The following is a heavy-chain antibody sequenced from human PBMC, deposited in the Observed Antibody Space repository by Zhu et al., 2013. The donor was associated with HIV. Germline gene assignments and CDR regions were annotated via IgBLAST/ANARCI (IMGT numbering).Heavy chain of an antibody. CDR3: ARVVVRNDERAYYYMDF. V-gene: IGHV1-2*02. CDR2: INPNSGGT. J-gene: IGHJ6*03. D-gene: IGHD1-1*01. Sequence: QVQLVQSGAEVKKPGASMKVSCKASGYTFTGYYMHWVRQAPGQGLEWMGWINPNSGGTNYAQKFQGRVTMTRDTSISTAYMQLRSLRSDDTAIYYCARVVVRNDERAYYYMDFWGKGTTVTVSS. CDR1: GYTFTGYY.